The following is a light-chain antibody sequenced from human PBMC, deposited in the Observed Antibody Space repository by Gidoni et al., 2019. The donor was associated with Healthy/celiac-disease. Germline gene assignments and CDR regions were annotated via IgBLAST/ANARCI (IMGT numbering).Light chain of an antibody. J-gene: IGKJ1*01. CDR3: QQYNNWPPWT. CDR2: GAS. CDR1: QSVSSN. Sequence: EIVMTQSPATLSGSPGERATLSCRASQSVSSNLAWYQQKPGQAPRLLIYGASTRATGIPARFSGSGSGTEFTLTISSLQSEDFAVYYCQQYNNWPPWTFXXXTKVEIK. V-gene: IGKV3-15*01.